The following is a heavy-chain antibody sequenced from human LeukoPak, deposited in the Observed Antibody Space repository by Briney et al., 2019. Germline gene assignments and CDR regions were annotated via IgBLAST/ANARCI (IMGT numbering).Heavy chain of an antibody. Sequence: SETLSLTCTVSGGSISSSNYYWGWIRQPPGKGLEWIGSIYYSGSTYYNPSLKSRVTISVDTSKNQFSLKLSSVTAADTAVYYCARLHSQDYFDYWGQGTLVTVSS. J-gene: IGHJ4*02. CDR1: GGSISSSNYY. V-gene: IGHV4-39*01. D-gene: IGHD6-13*01. CDR2: IYYSGST. CDR3: ARLHSQDYFDY.